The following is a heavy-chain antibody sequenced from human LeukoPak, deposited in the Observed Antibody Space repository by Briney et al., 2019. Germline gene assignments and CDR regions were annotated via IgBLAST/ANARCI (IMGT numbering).Heavy chain of an antibody. Sequence: SETLSLTCALYGGSLSGFHWTWIRQPPGKGLEWIGEITHSGNTNYNPSLKSRVTMSLDTSKTQFSLKLSSVTAADTAVYYCARDGYNWEGWFDPWGQGTLVTVSS. V-gene: IGHV4-34*01. CDR3: ARDGYNWEGWFDP. CDR2: ITHSGNT. CDR1: GGSLSGFH. J-gene: IGHJ5*02. D-gene: IGHD5-24*01.